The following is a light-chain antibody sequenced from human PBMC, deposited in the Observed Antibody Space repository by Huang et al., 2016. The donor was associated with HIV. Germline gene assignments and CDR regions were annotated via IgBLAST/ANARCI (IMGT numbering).Light chain of an antibody. CDR2: DGS. Sequence: EVVLTQSPPTLSLFPGETATLSCRASQTIGTYVAWYQQRPGQGPRLHIYDGSNRAAGVPARISGAGSGTTFTLSISGLESEDFGVYYCQQRRSWPLTFGGGTKVEV. V-gene: IGKV3-11*01. CDR1: QTIGTY. CDR3: QQRRSWPLT. J-gene: IGKJ4*01.